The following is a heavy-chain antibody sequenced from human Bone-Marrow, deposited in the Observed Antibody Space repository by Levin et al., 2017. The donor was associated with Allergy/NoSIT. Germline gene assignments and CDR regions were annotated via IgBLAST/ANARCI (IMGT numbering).Heavy chain of an antibody. CDR3: ARDPARGYYDSSGYSGDH. CDR1: GFTFRHYT. Sequence: GESLKISCAASGFTFRHYTMNWVRQAPGKGLEWVSCITSSGDGTYYADSVKGRFTISRDNAKNSLYLQLNRLRDEDTAMYYCARDPARGYYDSSGYSGDHLGQGTLVTVSS. CDR2: ITSSGDGT. D-gene: IGHD3-22*01. J-gene: IGHJ4*02. V-gene: IGHV3-48*02.